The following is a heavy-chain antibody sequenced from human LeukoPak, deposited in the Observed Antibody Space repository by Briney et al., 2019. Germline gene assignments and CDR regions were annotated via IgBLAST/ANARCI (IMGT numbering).Heavy chain of an antibody. CDR1: GFTFSRFW. CDR2: VKQDGSET. V-gene: IGHV3-7*01. Sequence: GGSLRLPCAVSGFTFSRFWMSWVRQAPGKGLEWVANVKQDGSETYFVDSVKGRFTISRDNAKSSLYLQMNSLRAEDTAVYYCAREGGLDGSGSYELGYWGQGTLVTVSS. D-gene: IGHD3-10*01. J-gene: IGHJ4*02. CDR3: AREGGLDGSGSYELGY.